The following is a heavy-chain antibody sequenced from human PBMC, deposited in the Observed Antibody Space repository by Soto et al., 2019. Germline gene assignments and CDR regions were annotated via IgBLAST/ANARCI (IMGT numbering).Heavy chain of an antibody. V-gene: IGHV1-69*01. CDR3: ARSQCGSSSLDIYYYYYYGMDV. J-gene: IGHJ6*02. CDR2: VIPIFGTP. CDR1: GGTFSTYA. Sequence: QVQLVQSGAEVKKPGSSVKVSCKAPGGTFSTYAISWVRQAPGQGLEWMGGVIPIFGTPKYAQKFQGRVTITADESTSTGYMELRSMRSEDTAVYYCARSQCGSSSLDIYYYYYYGMDVCGQGTTVTVSS. D-gene: IGHD2-2*01.